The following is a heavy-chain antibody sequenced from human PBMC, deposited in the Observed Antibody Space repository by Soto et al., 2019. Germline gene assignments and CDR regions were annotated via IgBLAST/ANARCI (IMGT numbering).Heavy chain of an antibody. CDR1: GFTFSDYA. CDR3: AKGGRQWLVTSGFNY. Sequence: VQLVESGGGVVQPGRSLRLSCAASGFTFSDYAMHWVRQAPGKGLEWVAVVSRDGRNTHYADSVKGRFTISRDSSKNRVSLEMTSLRAEDTAVYYCAKGGRQWLVTSGFNYWGQGALVTVSS. J-gene: IGHJ4*02. D-gene: IGHD6-19*01. V-gene: IGHV3-30*18. CDR2: VSRDGRNT.